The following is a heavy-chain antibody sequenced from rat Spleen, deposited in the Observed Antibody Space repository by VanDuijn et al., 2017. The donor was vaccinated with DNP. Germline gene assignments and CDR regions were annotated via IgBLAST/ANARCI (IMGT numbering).Heavy chain of an antibody. D-gene: IGHD1-11*01. CDR1: GVTFSDYN. CDR2: IMYNGSRT. Sequence: EVQLVESGGGLVQPGRSLKLSCAASGVTFSDYNMAWVRQAPKKGLEWVATIMYNGSRTYYRDSVKGRFTISRDDGKSTLYLQMDSLRSEETATYYCARLDGGYEDWFTYWGQGTLVTVSS. V-gene: IGHV5S10*01. CDR3: ARLDGGYEDWFTY. J-gene: IGHJ3*01.